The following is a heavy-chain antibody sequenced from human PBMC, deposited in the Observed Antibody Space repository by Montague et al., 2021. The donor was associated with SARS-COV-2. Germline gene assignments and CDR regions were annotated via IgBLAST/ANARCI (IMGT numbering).Heavy chain of an antibody. CDR3: AREGLWLRRIDY. V-gene: IGHV3-7*01. J-gene: IGHJ4*02. CDR2: IKQGGSEK. Sequence: SLRLSCAASGFTFSSYWMSWVRQAPGKGLEWVANIKQGGSEKYYVDSVKGRFTISRDNAKNSLYLQMNSLRAEDTAAYYCAREGLWLRRIDYWGQGTLVTVSS. CDR1: GFTFSSYW. D-gene: IGHD5-18*01.